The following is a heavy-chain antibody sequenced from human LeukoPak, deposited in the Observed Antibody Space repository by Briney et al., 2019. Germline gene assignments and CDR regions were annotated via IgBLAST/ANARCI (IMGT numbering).Heavy chain of an antibody. V-gene: IGHV3-21*01. CDR1: GFSFSDYD. D-gene: IGHD3-16*01. CDR3: GRAFPPLRTSSAGDL. CDR2: ISGRSSHV. Sequence: GGSLRLSCSASGFSFSDYDMNWVRQAPGKGLEWVSAISGRSSHVYYGESVKGRFTISRDNAKNSLYLQLNSLGVEDTAVYYCGRAFPPLRTSSAGDLWGQGTLVTVSS. J-gene: IGHJ1*01.